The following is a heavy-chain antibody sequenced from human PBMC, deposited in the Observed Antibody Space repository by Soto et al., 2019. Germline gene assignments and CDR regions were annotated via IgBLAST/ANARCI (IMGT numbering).Heavy chain of an antibody. CDR3: ARDPPLGYCSSTTCSTHYYYYYGLDV. Sequence: VASVKVSCKASGYTFTSYGISWVRQAPGQGLEWMGWISAYNGNTNYAQKLQGRVTMTTDTSTSTAYMELRSLRSDDTAVYYCARDPPLGYCSSTTCSTHYYYYYGLDVWGQGTTVTVSS. CDR1: GYTFTSYG. J-gene: IGHJ6*02. D-gene: IGHD2-2*02. CDR2: ISAYNGNT. V-gene: IGHV1-18*01.